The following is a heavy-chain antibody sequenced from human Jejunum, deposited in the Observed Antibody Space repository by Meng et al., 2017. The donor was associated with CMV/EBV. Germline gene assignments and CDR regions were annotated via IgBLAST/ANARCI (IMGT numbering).Heavy chain of an antibody. CDR1: GGSINNYY. CDR2: FYSSDTY. D-gene: IGHD1-26*01. V-gene: IGHV4-4*07. Sequence: QGHLQESGPGLVKPSETLSLTCTVSGGSINNYYWSWIRQSAGKGPEWIGRFYSSDTYNYHPSLNSRVTMSLDTSKKQFSLILSSVTAADTARYYCARGPGASTREGFDHWGLGTLVTVSS. CDR3: ARGPGASTREGFDH. J-gene: IGHJ4*02.